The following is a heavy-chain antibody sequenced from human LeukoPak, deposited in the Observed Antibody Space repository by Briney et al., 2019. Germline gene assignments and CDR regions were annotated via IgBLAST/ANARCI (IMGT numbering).Heavy chain of an antibody. V-gene: IGHV3-30*18. Sequence: GGSLRLSCAASGFAFSSYGMHWVRQAPGKGLEWVAVISYDGSNKYYADSVKGRFTISRDNSKNTLYLQMNSLIAEDTAVYYCAKDLRDYYYYYGMDVWGKGTTVTVSS. J-gene: IGHJ6*04. CDR1: GFAFSSYG. CDR2: ISYDGSNK. CDR3: AKDLRDYYYYYGMDV.